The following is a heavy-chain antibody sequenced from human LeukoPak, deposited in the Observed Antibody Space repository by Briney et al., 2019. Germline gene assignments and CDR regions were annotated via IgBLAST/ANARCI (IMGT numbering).Heavy chain of an antibody. J-gene: IGHJ5*02. Sequence: ASVKVFCKASGYTFTSYDINWVRQATGQGLEWMGWMNPNSGNTGYAQKFQGRVTMTRNTSISTAYMELSSLRSEDTAVYYCARDKVDCSGGSCYSRGNWFDPWGQGTLVTVSS. CDR3: ARDKVDCSGGSCYSRGNWFDP. D-gene: IGHD2-15*01. V-gene: IGHV1-8*01. CDR1: GYTFTSYD. CDR2: MNPNSGNT.